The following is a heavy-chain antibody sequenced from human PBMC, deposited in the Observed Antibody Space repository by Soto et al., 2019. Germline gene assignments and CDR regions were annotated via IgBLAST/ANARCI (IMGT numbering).Heavy chain of an antibody. CDR2: ISSSSSYI. CDR3: ARIGYSGYDTLDY. V-gene: IGHV3-21*01. CDR1: GFTFSSYG. Sequence: GGSLRLSFAASGFTFSSYGMHWVRQAPGKGLEWVSAISSSSSYIYYADSVKGRFTISRDNAKNSLYLQMNSLRAEDTAVYYCARIGYSGYDTLDYWGQGTLVTVSS. D-gene: IGHD5-12*01. J-gene: IGHJ4*02.